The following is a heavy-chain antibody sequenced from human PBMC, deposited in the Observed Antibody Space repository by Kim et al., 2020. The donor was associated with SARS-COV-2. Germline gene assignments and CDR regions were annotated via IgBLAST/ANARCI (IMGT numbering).Heavy chain of an antibody. D-gene: IGHD6-19*01. CDR1: GYTFSGYY. CDR3: ARDGYRSGWLFDN. Sequence: ASVKVSCKASGYTFSGYYMYWVRQAPGQGLEWMGWINPKSGGTNYAQKFQGRFTMTRDMSTSTAYMELSGLKSDDTDVYYCARDGYRSGWLFDNWGQGTLVTVSS. V-gene: IGHV1-2*02. J-gene: IGHJ4*02. CDR2: INPKSGGT.